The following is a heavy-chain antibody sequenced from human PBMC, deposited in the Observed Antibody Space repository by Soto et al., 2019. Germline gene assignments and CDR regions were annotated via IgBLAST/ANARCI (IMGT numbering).Heavy chain of an antibody. V-gene: IGHV5-51*01. CDR2: IYPGDSDT. Sequence: GESLKISCKGSGYSFTSYCIGWVRQMPGKGLEWMGIIYPGDSDTRYSPSFQGQVTISADKSISTAYLQWSSLKASDTAMYYCARQGYDSSGYHDAFDIWGQGTMVTVSS. J-gene: IGHJ3*02. CDR3: ARQGYDSSGYHDAFDI. CDR1: GYSFTSYC. D-gene: IGHD3-22*01.